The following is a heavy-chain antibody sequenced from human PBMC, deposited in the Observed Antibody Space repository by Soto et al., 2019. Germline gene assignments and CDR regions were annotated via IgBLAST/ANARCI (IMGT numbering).Heavy chain of an antibody. Sequence: QVQLVQSGAEEKKPGASVKVSCKASGYTFTSYAMHWVRQAPGQRLEGMGWINAGNGNTKYSQKFQGRVTITRDTAASRDYMELSSLRSEDTAVYYCARDPSYYGMDVWGQGTTVTVSS. CDR2: INAGNGNT. V-gene: IGHV1-3*05. CDR3: ARDPSYYGMDV. CDR1: GYTFTSYA. J-gene: IGHJ6*02.